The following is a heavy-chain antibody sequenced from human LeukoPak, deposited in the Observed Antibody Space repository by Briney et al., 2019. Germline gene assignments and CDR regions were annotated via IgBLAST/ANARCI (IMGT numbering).Heavy chain of an antibody. V-gene: IGHV3-23*01. CDR2: ISGSGGST. D-gene: IGHD6-13*01. CDR1: GFTFSSYA. CDR3: ARESLGSSSWYYFDY. Sequence: GGSLRLSCAASGFTFSSYAMSWVRQAPGKGLEWVSAISGSGGSTYYADSVKGRLTISRDTSKNTLYLQMSSLRAEDTAVYSCARESLGSSSWYYFDYWGQGTLVTVSS. J-gene: IGHJ4*02.